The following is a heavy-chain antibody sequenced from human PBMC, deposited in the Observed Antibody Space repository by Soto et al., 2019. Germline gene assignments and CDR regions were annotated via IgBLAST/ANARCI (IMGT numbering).Heavy chain of an antibody. J-gene: IGHJ6*02. CDR2: ISSSSSYT. CDR3: ARVRALAADGMEV. D-gene: IGHD6-19*01. CDR1: GFTFSDYH. Sequence: GGALRLSCATAGFTFSDYHMIWIRQAPGKGLKWVSYISSSSSYTNYADSVKGRFNISRDNAKNSLYLQMNSLRADDTAVYYCARVRALAADGMEVWGQGTTVTVSS. V-gene: IGHV3-11*05.